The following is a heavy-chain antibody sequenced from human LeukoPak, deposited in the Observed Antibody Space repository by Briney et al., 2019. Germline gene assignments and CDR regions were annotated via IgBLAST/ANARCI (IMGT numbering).Heavy chain of an antibody. V-gene: IGHV4-4*07. Sequence: SETLSLTCTVSGGSISSYYWSWIRQPAGKGLEWIGRIYTSGSTNYNPSLKSRVTISVDTSKNQFSLNLTSVTAADTAVYYCARTRGYSYGIFYMDVWGKGTTVTISS. D-gene: IGHD5-18*01. CDR3: ARTRGYSYGIFYMDV. CDR1: GGSISSYY. CDR2: IYTSGST. J-gene: IGHJ6*03.